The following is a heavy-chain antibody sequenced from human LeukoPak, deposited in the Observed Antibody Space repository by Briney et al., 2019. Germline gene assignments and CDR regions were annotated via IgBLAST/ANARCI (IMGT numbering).Heavy chain of an antibody. CDR2: INPNSGDT. CDR1: GHTFTGYY. CDR3: ARDTSLQMVVAATKEKVWFDP. J-gene: IGHJ5*02. V-gene: IGHV1-2*02. D-gene: IGHD2-15*01. Sequence: ASVKVSCKASGHTFTGYYMHWVRQAPGQGLEWMGWINPNSGDTSYAQKFQGRVTMTRDTSISTAYMEMSSLRSEDTAVYYCARDTSLQMVVAATKEKVWFDPWGQGTLVTVSS.